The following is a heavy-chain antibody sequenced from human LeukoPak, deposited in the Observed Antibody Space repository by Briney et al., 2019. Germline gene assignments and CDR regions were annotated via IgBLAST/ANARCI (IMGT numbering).Heavy chain of an antibody. CDR2: IYDSGTT. Sequence: SETLSLTCTVSGGSFGNYYWSWIRQPPGKGLEWIGYIYDSGTTNYNPSLKSRVTISVDTATNQSSLKLRSVTAADTAVYYCARDFSAAFDIWGQGTMVTVSS. J-gene: IGHJ3*02. CDR1: GGSFGNYY. D-gene: IGHD2/OR15-2a*01. CDR3: ARDFSAAFDI. V-gene: IGHV4-59*01.